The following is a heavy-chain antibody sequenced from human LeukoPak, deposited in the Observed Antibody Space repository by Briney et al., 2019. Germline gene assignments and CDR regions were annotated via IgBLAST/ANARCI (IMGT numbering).Heavy chain of an antibody. Sequence: PSETLSLTCTVSGGSISSYHWSWIRQPPGKGLEWIGYIYYSGSTNYNPSLKSRVTISVDTSKNQFSLKLSSVTAADTAVYYCARSGSYVDYWGQGTLVTVSS. J-gene: IGHJ4*02. CDR1: GGSISSYH. CDR3: ARSGSYVDY. CDR2: IYYSGST. D-gene: IGHD1-26*01. V-gene: IGHV4-59*08.